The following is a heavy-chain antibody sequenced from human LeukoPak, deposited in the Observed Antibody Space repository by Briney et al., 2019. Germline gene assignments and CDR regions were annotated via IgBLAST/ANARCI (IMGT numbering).Heavy chain of an antibody. CDR2: ISAYNGNT. V-gene: IGHV1-18*01. Sequence: ASVTVSCKSSVYTFTSYGISWVRQAPGQGLEWMGWISAYNGNTNYAQKLQGRVTMTTDTSTSTAYMELRSLRSDDTAVYYCARVQIIAEADYWGQGTLVTVSS. J-gene: IGHJ4*02. CDR3: ARVQIIAEADY. D-gene: IGHD6-19*01. CDR1: VYTFTSYG.